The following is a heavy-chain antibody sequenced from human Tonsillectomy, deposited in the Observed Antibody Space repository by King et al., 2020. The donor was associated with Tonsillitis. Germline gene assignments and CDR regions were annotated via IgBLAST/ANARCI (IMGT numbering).Heavy chain of an antibody. Sequence: QLVQSGAEGKKPGESLKISCEASGYNFDNYWNVWVSQMPGKGLEWMRIIYPGDSQTLYSPAFQGQVTMSADKSISTAYLQWRSLRASDTAVYYCARLSYCDGDCTIHSLPYYGMYVWGQGATVTVSS. J-gene: IGHJ6*02. CDR2: IYPGDSQT. CDR1: GYNFDNYW. D-gene: IGHD2-21*02. CDR3: ARLSYCDGDCTIHSLPYYGMYV. V-gene: IGHV5-51*01.